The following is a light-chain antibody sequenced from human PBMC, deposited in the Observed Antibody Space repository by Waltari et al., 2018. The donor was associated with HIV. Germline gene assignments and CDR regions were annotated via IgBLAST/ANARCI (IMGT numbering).Light chain of an antibody. CDR1: QGVRDD. J-gene: IGKJ5*01. CDR3: LQHNSYPFIT. V-gene: IGKV1-17*01. CDR2: AAS. Sequence: DIQMTQSPSSLSASVGDRVTITCRASQGVRDDLAWFQLRPGEAPKRLIYAASSLQGGVPSRFSGSGSETEFTLTISRLQPEDSATYFCLQHNSYPFITFGQGTRLEI.